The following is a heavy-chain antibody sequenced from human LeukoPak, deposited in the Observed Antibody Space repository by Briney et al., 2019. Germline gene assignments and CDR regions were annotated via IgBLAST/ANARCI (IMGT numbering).Heavy chain of an antibody. CDR3: ASGRRGYSYGFGAFDI. J-gene: IGHJ3*02. CDR1: GGSISSSSYY. Sequence: SETLSLTCTVSGGSISSSSYYWGWIRQPPGKGLEWIGSIYYSGSTNYNPSLKSRVTISVDTSKNQFSLKLSSVTAADTAVYYCASGRRGYSYGFGAFDIWGQGTMVTVSS. D-gene: IGHD5-18*01. V-gene: IGHV4-39*07. CDR2: IYYSGST.